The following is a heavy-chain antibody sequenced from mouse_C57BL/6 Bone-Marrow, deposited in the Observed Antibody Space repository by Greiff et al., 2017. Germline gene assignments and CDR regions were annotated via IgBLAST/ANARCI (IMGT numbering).Heavy chain of an antibody. CDR1: GYTFTSYT. J-gene: IGHJ3*01. D-gene: IGHD3-3*01. Sequence: VQLQQSGAELVRPGASVKMSCTASGYTFTSYTMHWVKQRPGQGLEWIGNINPSSGYTKYNQKFKDKATLTADKSSSTAYMQLSSLTSEDSAVYYCAGGRRGRGWFAYWGQGTLVTVSA. CDR2: INPSSGYT. CDR3: AGGRRGRGWFAY. V-gene: IGHV1-4*01.